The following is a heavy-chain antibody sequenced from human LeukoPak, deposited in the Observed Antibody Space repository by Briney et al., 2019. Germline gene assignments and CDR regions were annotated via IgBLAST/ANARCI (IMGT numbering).Heavy chain of an antibody. Sequence: GGSLRLSCATSGFTFSSYWMTWVRQAPGKGVEWVASIVEDGRETYYLDSVKGRFTFSRDNAKNSLYLQMNSLRGEDTAVYYCARDPTRRFDLWGQGTLVTVSS. CDR3: ARDPTRRFDL. V-gene: IGHV3-7*01. CDR2: IVEDGRET. CDR1: GFTFSSYW. J-gene: IGHJ4*02.